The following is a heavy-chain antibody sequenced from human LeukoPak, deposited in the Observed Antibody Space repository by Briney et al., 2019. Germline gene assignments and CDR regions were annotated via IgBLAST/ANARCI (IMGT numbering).Heavy chain of an antibody. CDR1: GFTFSSCA. D-gene: IGHD4-17*01. V-gene: IGHV3-30*04. CDR2: ISYDGSDK. J-gene: IGHJ4*02. Sequence: GGSLRLSCAASGFTFSSCAMHWVRQAPGKGLEWVAVISYDGSDKYYADSVKGRFTISRDNSKNTLYLQMNSLRAEDTAVYYCARDYGTYFDYWGQGTLVTVSS. CDR3: ARDYGTYFDY.